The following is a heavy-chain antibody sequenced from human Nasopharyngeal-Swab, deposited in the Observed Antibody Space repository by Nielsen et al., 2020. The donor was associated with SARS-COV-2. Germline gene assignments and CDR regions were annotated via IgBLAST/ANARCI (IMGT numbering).Heavy chain of an antibody. V-gene: IGHV4-39*01. CDR3: ARRSQLRPFDYYMDV. CDR1: AGSISSSSYY. Sequence: SQTLSLTCTVSAGSISSSSYYWGWIRQPPGKGLEWIGSIYYSGSTYYNPSLKSRVTISVDTSKNQFSLKLSSVTAADTAVYYCARRSQLRPFDYYMDVWGKGTTVTVSS. J-gene: IGHJ6*03. D-gene: IGHD2-2*01. CDR2: IYYSGST.